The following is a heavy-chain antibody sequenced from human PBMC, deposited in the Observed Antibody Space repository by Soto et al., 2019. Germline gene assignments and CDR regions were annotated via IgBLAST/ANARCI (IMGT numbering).Heavy chain of an antibody. CDR3: LRDARGDQAPMDY. CDR2: INPNSGGT. CDR1: GYTFTGYY. Sequence: QVQLVQSGAEVKKPGASVKVSCKASGYTFTGYYMHWVRQAPGQGLEWMGWINPNSGGTNHAQKFQGWVTMTRDTPISTAYMELSRLRSDDTAVYYCLRDARGDQAPMDYWGQGTLVTVSS. J-gene: IGHJ4*02. V-gene: IGHV1-2*04. D-gene: IGHD2-2*01.